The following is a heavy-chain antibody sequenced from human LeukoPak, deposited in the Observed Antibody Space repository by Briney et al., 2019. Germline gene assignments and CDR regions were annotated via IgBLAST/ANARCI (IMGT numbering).Heavy chain of an antibody. Sequence: GGSLRLSCATYGFTFSSYGMHWVRQAPAKGLEWLAFIRYDETKTFYGDSVKGRFTTSRDNSKNTLYLQMNSLRAEDTAVYYCAKSHLPNSYSGTYYCDYWGQGTQVTVS. V-gene: IGHV3-30*02. CDR1: GFTFSSYG. D-gene: IGHD1-26*01. CDR2: IRYDETKT. CDR3: AKSHLPNSYSGTYYCDY. J-gene: IGHJ4*02.